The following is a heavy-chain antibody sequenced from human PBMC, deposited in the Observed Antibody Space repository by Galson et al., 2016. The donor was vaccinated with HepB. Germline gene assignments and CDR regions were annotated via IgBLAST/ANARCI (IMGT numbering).Heavy chain of an antibody. J-gene: IGHJ3*02. CDR1: GFNVSYSY. D-gene: IGHD1-26*01. CDR3: ARDGGYAGSYSVGDASDI. Sequence: SLRLSCADSGFNVSYSYMTWVRQAPGKGLEWVSIVYSDGKTFYADSVKGRFTISRDNSKNTLYLQMNSLRAEDTAMYYCARDGGYAGSYSVGDASDIWGQGTMVTVSS. CDR2: VYSDGKT. V-gene: IGHV3-53*01.